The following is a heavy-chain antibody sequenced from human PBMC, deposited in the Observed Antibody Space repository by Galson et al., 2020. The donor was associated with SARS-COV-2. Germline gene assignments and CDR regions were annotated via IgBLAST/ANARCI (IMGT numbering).Heavy chain of an antibody. Sequence: SETLSLTCTVSGGTISSSSYYWGWIRPPPGKGLEWLGSIYSSGSTYYNPSLKSRVTISVDTSKNQFSLKLSSVTAADTAVYYCARHGGNGWELLLTLYDYWGQGTLVTVSS. V-gene: IGHV4-39*01. D-gene: IGHD1-26*01. CDR3: ARHGGNGWELLLTLYDY. J-gene: IGHJ4*02. CDR2: IYSSGST. CDR1: GGTISSSSYY.